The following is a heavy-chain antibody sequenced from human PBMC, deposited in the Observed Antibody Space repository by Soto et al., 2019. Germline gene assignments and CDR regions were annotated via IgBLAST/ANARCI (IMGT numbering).Heavy chain of an antibody. Sequence: ASVKVSCKASGYTFTSYDINWVRQATGQGLEWMGWMNPNGGNTGYAQKFQGRVTMTRNTSISTAYMELSSLRSEDTAVYYCASIRGSGYCSGGSCYPTYYYYGMDVWGQGPTVTVSS. CDR1: GYTFTSYD. CDR3: ASIRGSGYCSGGSCYPTYYYYGMDV. D-gene: IGHD2-15*01. CDR2: MNPNGGNT. J-gene: IGHJ6*02. V-gene: IGHV1-8*01.